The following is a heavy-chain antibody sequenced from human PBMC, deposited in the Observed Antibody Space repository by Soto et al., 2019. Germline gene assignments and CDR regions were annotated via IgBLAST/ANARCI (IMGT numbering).Heavy chain of an antibody. D-gene: IGHD4-4*01. CDR1: AFIFSDHS. CDR3: ARDQRYLRQGYSDY. CDR2: IGDTGTFI. J-gene: IGHJ4*02. Sequence: EVQLVESGGGLVKPGGSLRLSCVGSAFIFSDHSMNWGRQSPGKGLEWVTSIGDTGTFIYYADSVKGRFTISRDNAKNTLFLQMDSRRPEDTAVYYCARDQRYLRQGYSDYWGQGTLVTVSS. V-gene: IGHV3-21*01.